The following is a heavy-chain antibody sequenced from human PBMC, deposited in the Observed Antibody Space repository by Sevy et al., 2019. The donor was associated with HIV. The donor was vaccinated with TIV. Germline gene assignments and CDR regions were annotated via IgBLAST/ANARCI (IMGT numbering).Heavy chain of an antibody. CDR3: ARETCSSGCPAAFDI. V-gene: IGHV3-7*01. J-gene: IGHJ3*02. Sequence: GGSLRLSCAASGFTFSSYWMSWVRQAPGKGLEWVANIKQDGSEKYYVDSVKGRFTISRDNAKNSLYLQMNSLRAEDPAVYYCARETCSSGCPAAFDIWGQGTMVTVSS. CDR1: GFTFSSYW. D-gene: IGHD6-19*01. CDR2: IKQDGSEK.